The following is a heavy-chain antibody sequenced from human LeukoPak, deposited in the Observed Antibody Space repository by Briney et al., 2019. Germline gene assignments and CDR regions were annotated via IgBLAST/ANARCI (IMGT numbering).Heavy chain of an antibody. J-gene: IGHJ4*02. CDR1: GFTFSDYY. CDR3: ARGMGHYSGSFAH. Sequence: GGSLRLSCAASGFTFSDYYMSWIRQAPGEGLEWISYISSSGDTIYYADSVEGRFTISRDNAKNSLYLQMNSLRAEDTAVYYCARGMGHYSGSFAHWGQGTLVTVSS. CDR2: ISSSGDTI. V-gene: IGHV3-11*01. D-gene: IGHD1-26*01.